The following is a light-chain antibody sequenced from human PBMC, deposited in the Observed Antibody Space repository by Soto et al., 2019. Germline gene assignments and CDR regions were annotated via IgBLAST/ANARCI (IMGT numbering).Light chain of an antibody. CDR1: SSDVGKYNY. Sequence: QSVLTQPASVSGSPGQSITISCTGTSSDVGKYNYVSWYQQHPAKAPKLMIFEVSNRPSGVSNRFSGSKSGNMASLTISGLQAEDEAEYYCSSYTGSSINTVVFGGGTKVTVL. V-gene: IGLV2-14*01. J-gene: IGLJ2*01. CDR3: SSYTGSSINTVV. CDR2: EVS.